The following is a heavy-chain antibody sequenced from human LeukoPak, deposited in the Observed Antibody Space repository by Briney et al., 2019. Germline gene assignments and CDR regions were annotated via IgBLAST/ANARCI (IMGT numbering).Heavy chain of an antibody. J-gene: IGHJ3*01. CDR1: GFTFSSHL. D-gene: IGHD6-25*01. CDR2: VNGPGDWT. Sequence: GGSLRLSCAASGFTFSSHLMHWVRRAPGEGLVWVSRVNGPGDWTHYADSVRGRFIISRDNAENTISLQMNNLRAEDTAVYFCAREVFEGQRQSDAFDVWGQGTMVTVSS. V-gene: IGHV3-74*01. CDR3: AREVFEGQRQSDAFDV.